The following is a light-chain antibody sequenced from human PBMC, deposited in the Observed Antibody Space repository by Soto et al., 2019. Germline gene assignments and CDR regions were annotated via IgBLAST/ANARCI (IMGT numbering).Light chain of an antibody. V-gene: IGKV3-20*01. CDR1: QSVPTNY. CDR3: QQYCGSPLT. CDR2: GAS. J-gene: IGKJ4*01. Sequence: EIVLTQSPGTLSLSPGNTATLSCRASQSVPTNYLAWYQQKPGQAPSLLIYGASRRATCIPDRFSGSGSGTDFTLTIRLEPEDFAVYYCQQYCGSPLTFGGGTKVEI.